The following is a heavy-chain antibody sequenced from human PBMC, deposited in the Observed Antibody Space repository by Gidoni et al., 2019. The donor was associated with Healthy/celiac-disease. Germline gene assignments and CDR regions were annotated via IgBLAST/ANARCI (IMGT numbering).Heavy chain of an antibody. Sequence: QVQLQESGPGLVKPSETLSLSCTVSGRSVSSGSYYWSWIRQPPGKGLEWIGYIYYSGSTNYNPSLKSRVTISVDTSKNQFSLKLSSVTAADTAVYYCAREMTLDRSSGYYYYFDYWGQGTLVTVSS. CDR1: GRSVSSGSYY. J-gene: IGHJ4*02. V-gene: IGHV4-61*01. CDR2: IYYSGST. D-gene: IGHD3-22*01. CDR3: AREMTLDRSSGYYYYFDY.